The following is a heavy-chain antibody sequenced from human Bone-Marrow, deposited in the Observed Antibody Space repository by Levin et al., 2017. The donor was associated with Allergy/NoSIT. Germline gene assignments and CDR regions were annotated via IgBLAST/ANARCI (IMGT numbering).Heavy chain of an antibody. CDR3: ARRDYYYYGFDV. CDR1: GFTFRTYS. Sequence: GGSLRLSCVASGFTFRTYSMAWVRQAPGKGLEWLSYISTASSYMYYADSLRGRFTISRDNARNSLYLQMNSLRVEDTAVYYCARRDYYYYGFDVWGQGTTVTVSS. V-gene: IGHV3-21*01. J-gene: IGHJ6*02. CDR2: ISTASSYM.